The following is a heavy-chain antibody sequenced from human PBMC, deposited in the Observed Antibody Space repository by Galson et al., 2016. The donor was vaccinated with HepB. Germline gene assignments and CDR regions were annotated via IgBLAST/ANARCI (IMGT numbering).Heavy chain of an antibody. J-gene: IGHJ6*04. D-gene: IGHD3-16*01. Sequence: SLRLSCAASGFTFSSYSMNWVRQAPGEGLEWVSYITSSSSTIYYAASVKGRFTISRDNAKNSLFLQMNSLRAEDTAVYYCVSSLGGPRGMDVWGKGTTVTVSS. CDR1: GFTFSSYS. CDR3: VSSLGGPRGMDV. V-gene: IGHV3-48*01. CDR2: ITSSSSTI.